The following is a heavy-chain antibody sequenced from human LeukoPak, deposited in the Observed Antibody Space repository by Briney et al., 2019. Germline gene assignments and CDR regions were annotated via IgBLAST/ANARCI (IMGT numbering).Heavy chain of an antibody. CDR3: ARVEAAADNWFDP. CDR2: INPNSGGT. Sequence: ASVKVSCKASGYTFTGYYMHWVRQAPGQGLEWMGWINPNSGGTNYAQKFQGRVTMTRDTPISTAYMELSRLRSDDTAVYYCARVEAAADNWFDPWGQGTLVTVSS. D-gene: IGHD6-13*01. CDR1: GYTFTGYY. V-gene: IGHV1-2*02. J-gene: IGHJ5*02.